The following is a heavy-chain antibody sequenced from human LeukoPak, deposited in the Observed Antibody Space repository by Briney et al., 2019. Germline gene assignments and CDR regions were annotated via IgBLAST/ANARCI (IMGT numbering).Heavy chain of an antibody. Sequence: GGSLRLSCAASGFIFSNYGIYWVRQTPGKGLEWVAVISHDATNKYYADSVKGRFTISRDNSKSTMYLQMNSLRPEDTGVYYCAKNSPGYTYGAPGYMDVWGKGTTVTVSS. V-gene: IGHV3-30*18. J-gene: IGHJ6*03. D-gene: IGHD5-18*01. CDR3: AKNSPGYTYGAPGYMDV. CDR1: GFIFSNYG. CDR2: ISHDATNK.